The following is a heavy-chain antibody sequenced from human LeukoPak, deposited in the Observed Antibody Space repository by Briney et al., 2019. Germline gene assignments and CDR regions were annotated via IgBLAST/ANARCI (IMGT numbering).Heavy chain of an antibody. J-gene: IGHJ4*02. Sequence: GGSLRLSCVASGFTFSSYSMNWVRQAPGKGLEWVSSISSSSSYIYYADSVKGRFTISRDNAKNSLYLQMNSLRAEDTAVYYCARDIGEFIAARRFDYWGQGTLVTVSS. D-gene: IGHD6-6*01. V-gene: IGHV3-21*01. CDR2: ISSSSSYI. CDR1: GFTFSSYS. CDR3: ARDIGEFIAARRFDY.